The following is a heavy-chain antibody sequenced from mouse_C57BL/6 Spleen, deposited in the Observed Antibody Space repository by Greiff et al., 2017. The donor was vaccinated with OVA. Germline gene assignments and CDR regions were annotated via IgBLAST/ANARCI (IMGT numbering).Heavy chain of an antibody. CDR3: ARSGANWGYFDY. Sequence: EVQRVESGAELVKPGASVKLSCTASGFNIKDYYMHWVKQRTEQGLEWIGRIDPEDGETKYAPNFQGKATITADTSSNTAYLQLSSLTSEDTAVYYCARSGANWGYFDYWGQGTTLTVSS. D-gene: IGHD4-1*01. CDR1: GFNIKDYY. V-gene: IGHV14-2*01. CDR2: IDPEDGET. J-gene: IGHJ2*01.